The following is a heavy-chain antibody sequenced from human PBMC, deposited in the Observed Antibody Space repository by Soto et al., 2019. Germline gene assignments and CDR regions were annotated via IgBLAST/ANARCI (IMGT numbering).Heavy chain of an antibody. D-gene: IGHD6-19*01. CDR3: ARHRGSSGRYLGDAFDI. J-gene: IGHJ3*02. V-gene: IGHV4-59*08. CDR1: GGSISSYY. CDR2: IYYSGST. Sequence: SETLSLTCTVSGGSISSYYWSWIRQPPGKGLEWIGYIYYSGSTNYNPSLKSRVTISVDTSKNQFSLKLSSVTAADTAVYYCARHRGSSGRYLGDAFDIWGQGTIVTVSS.